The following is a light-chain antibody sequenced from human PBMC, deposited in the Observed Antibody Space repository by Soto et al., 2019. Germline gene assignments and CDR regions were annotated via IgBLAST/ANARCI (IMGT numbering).Light chain of an antibody. J-gene: IGLJ2*01. CDR3: SSYTTTSTWV. CDR2: DVS. CDR1: ITDVGSSNY. Sequence: QSALTQPASVSGSPGQPITISCTGTITDVGSSNYVSWYKQHPGKAPKLMIYDVSNRPSGVSNRFSGSKSGNTASLTISGLQAEDEADYYCSSYTTTSTWVFGGGTKLTVL. V-gene: IGLV2-14*01.